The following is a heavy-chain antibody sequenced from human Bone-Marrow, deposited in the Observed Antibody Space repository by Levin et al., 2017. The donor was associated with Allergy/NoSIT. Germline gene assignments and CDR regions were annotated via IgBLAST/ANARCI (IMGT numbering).Heavy chain of an antibody. Sequence: ESLKISCAVYGDSFSGYHWSWIRQAPGKGLEWIGEINQSGGTNYNPSLKSRVTISVDKPKKQFSLNLKSVTAADKAVYFCSRQVKIRASKRGESWNYSHYVDAWGKGTTVTVSS. V-gene: IGHV4-34*01. CDR3: SRQVKIRASKRGESWNYSHYVDA. J-gene: IGHJ6*03. CDR1: GDSFSGYH. D-gene: IGHD1-7*01. CDR2: INQSGGT.